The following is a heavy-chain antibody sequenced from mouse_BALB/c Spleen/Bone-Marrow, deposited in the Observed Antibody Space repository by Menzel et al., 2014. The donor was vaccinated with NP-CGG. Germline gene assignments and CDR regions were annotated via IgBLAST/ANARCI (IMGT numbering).Heavy chain of an antibody. Sequence: EVKLLESGGGLVQPGGSLKLSCAASGFDFRRYWMSWVRQAPGKGLEWIGEINPESSTINYTPSLKGKFIISRGNAKNTLYLQMSKVRSEDTALYYCARLGYYGYFVDWGQGTTLTVSS. V-gene: IGHV4-1*02. J-gene: IGHJ2*01. CDR2: INPESSTI. D-gene: IGHD1-1*01. CDR3: ARLGYYGYFVD. CDR1: GFDFRRYW.